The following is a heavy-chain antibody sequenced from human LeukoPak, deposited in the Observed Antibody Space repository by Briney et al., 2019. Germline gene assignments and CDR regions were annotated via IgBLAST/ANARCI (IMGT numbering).Heavy chain of an antibody. CDR3: ARDLGAFVVGNDDY. V-gene: IGHV1-3*01. CDR1: GYTFTSYA. CDR2: MNAGNGNT. Sequence: ASVKVSCMASGYTFTSYAMHWVRQAPGQRLEWMGWMNAGNGNTKYSQKFQGRVTITRDTSASTDYMELSSLRSEDTAVYYCARDLGAFVVGNDDYWGQGTLVTVSS. J-gene: IGHJ4*02. D-gene: IGHD2-15*01.